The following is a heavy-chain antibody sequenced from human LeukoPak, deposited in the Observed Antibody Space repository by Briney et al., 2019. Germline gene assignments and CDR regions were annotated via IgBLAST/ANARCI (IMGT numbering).Heavy chain of an antibody. CDR3: AKFNAMTTSTPFDY. CDR2: ISGSGGST. CDR1: GFTFTSYA. V-gene: IGHV3-23*01. Sequence: GGSLRLSCAASGFTFTSYAMSWVRQAPGKGLEWVSAISGSGGSTYYADSVKGRCTISRDNSKSTLYLQMNSLRAEDTAVYYCAKFNAMTTSTPFDYWGQGTLVTVSS. D-gene: IGHD4-11*01. J-gene: IGHJ4*02.